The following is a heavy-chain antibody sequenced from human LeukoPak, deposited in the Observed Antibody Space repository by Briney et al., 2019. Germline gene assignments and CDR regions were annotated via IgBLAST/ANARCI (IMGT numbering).Heavy chain of an antibody. Sequence: ASVKVSCKASGGTFSSYAISWVRQPPGQGLEWMGGIIPIFGTANYAQKFHGRVTIPADGCTSTAYMELRSLRSEDTGVYYCARGRERYCSSTSCWGLFAYWGQGTLVTVSS. CDR2: IIPIFGTA. V-gene: IGHV1-69*13. CDR3: ARGRERYCSSTSCWGLFAY. J-gene: IGHJ4*02. D-gene: IGHD2-2*01. CDR1: GGTFSSYA.